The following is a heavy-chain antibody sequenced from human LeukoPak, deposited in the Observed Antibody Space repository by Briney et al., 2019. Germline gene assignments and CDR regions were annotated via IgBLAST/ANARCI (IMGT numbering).Heavy chain of an antibody. CDR1: GFTFSSYA. J-gene: IGHJ4*02. Sequence: AGGSLRLSCAASGFTFSSYAMSWVRQAPGKGLQWVSSLTGSGSNTYYADSVKGRFTISRDNSKNTLYLQMTSLRAEDTAVYYCAKFVGVNVNTCFDCWGQGTLVTVSS. D-gene: IGHD1-26*01. CDR3: AKFVGVNVNTCFDC. V-gene: IGHV3-23*01. CDR2: LTGSGSNT.